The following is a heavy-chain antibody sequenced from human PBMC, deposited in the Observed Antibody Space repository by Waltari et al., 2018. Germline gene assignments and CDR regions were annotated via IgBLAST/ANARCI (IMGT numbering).Heavy chain of an antibody. CDR3: AKSTPSRHHDIPAYYYYGMDV. CDR2: ISGSGGST. D-gene: IGHD2-2*01. J-gene: IGHJ6*02. CDR1: GFTFSSYA. V-gene: IGHV3-23*01. Sequence: EVQLLESGGGLVQPGGSLRLSCAASGFTFSSYAMSWVRQAPGKGLDWVSAISGSGGSTYYADSVKGRFTISRDNSKNTLYLQMNSLRAEDTAVYYCAKSTPSRHHDIPAYYYYGMDVWGQGTTVTVSS.